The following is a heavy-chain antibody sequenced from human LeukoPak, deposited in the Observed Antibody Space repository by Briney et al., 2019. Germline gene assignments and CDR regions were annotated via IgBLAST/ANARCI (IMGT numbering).Heavy chain of an antibody. V-gene: IGHV3-33*08. Sequence: GRSLRLSCAASGFTFSSYGMHWVRQAPGKGLEWVAVISSDGSNEYYADSVKGRFTISRDNSKNSLYLQMNNLRAEDTAVYYCARGGELLRPADYWGQGILVTVSS. CDR1: GFTFSSYG. D-gene: IGHD1-26*01. CDR3: ARGGELLRPADY. CDR2: ISSDGSNE. J-gene: IGHJ4*02.